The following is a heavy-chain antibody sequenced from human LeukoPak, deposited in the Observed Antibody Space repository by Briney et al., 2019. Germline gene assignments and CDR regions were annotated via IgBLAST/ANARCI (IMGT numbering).Heavy chain of an antibody. J-gene: IGHJ4*02. CDR1: GGSFSGYY. CDR3: ARGRYYYDSSGYWQDY. D-gene: IGHD3-22*01. V-gene: IGHV4-34*01. CDR2: INHSGST. Sequence: PSETLSLTCAVYGGSFSGYYWSWIRQPPGKGLEWIGEINHSGSTNYNPSLKSRVTISVDTSKNQFSLKLSSVTAADTAVYYCARGRYYYDSSGYWQDYWGQGTLVTVSS.